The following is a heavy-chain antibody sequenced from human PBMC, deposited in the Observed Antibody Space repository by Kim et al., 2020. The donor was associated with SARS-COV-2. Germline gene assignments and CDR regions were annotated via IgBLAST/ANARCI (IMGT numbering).Heavy chain of an antibody. J-gene: IGHJ4*02. CDR2: IYPGDSDT. Sequence: GESLKISCKGSGYSFTSYWIGWVRQMPGKGLEWMGIIYPGDSDTRYSPSFQGQVTISADKSISTAYLQWSSLKASDTAMYYCARHGPAVRYYDSSGYEPFFDYWGQGTLVTVSS. CDR1: GYSFTSYW. CDR3: ARHGPAVRYYDSSGYEPFFDY. V-gene: IGHV5-51*01. D-gene: IGHD3-22*01.